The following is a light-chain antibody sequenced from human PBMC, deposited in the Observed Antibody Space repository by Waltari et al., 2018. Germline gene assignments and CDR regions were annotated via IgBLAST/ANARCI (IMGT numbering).Light chain of an antibody. J-gene: IGKJ2*01. CDR1: QSVSSY. CDR2: DTS. CDR3: QQRSNWPPMYT. Sequence: EIVFTPSPATLSLSPGERPTLSCRASQSVSSYLAWYQQKPGQAPRLLIYDTSNRATGIPARFSGSGSGTDFTLTISSLEPEDFAVYFCQQRSNWPPMYTFGQGTKLEIK. V-gene: IGKV3-11*01.